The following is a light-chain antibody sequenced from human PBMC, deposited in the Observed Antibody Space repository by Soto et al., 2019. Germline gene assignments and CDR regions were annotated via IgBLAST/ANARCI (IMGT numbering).Light chain of an antibody. Sequence: SPGTLSLSPGERATLSCRASQSVSSSYLAWYQQKPGQAPRLLIYGASSRATGIPDRFSGSGSGTDFTLTISRLEPEDFAVYYGQQYGSSPGITFGQGTRLEIK. V-gene: IGKV3-20*01. J-gene: IGKJ5*01. CDR2: GAS. CDR1: QSVSSSY. CDR3: QQYGSSPGIT.